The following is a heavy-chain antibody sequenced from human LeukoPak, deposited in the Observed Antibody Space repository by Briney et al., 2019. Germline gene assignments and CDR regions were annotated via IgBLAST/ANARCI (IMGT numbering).Heavy chain of an antibody. CDR2: IQGDGRNT. D-gene: IGHD6-13*01. V-gene: IGHV3-74*01. CDR3: ARGTSAGGPISPFDF. Sequence: GGSLRLSCIASGFTFSKNWMHWVRQAPGKGLVWVSRIQGDGRNTNYADSVKGRFSISRDNAKNTVYLQMNSLRAEDTGIYYCARGTSAGGPISPFDFWGQGTLVTVSS. CDR1: GFTFSKNW. J-gene: IGHJ4*02.